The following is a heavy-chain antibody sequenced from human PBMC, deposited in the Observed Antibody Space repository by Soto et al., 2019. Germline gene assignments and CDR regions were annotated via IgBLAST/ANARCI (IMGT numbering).Heavy chain of an antibody. D-gene: IGHD2-2*01. CDR2: TRNKANSYTT. J-gene: IGHJ6*02. CDR3: ATARDIVVVDGMDV. CDR1: GFTFSDHY. V-gene: IGHV3-72*01. Sequence: GGSLRLSCAASGFTFSDHYMDWVRQAPGKGLEWVGRTRNKANSYTTEYAASVKGRFTISRDDSKSSLYLQMNSLKTEDTAVYYCATARDIVVVDGMDVWGQGTTVTVSS.